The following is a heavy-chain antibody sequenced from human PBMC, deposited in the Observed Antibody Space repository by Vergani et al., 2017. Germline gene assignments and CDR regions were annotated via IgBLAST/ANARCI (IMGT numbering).Heavy chain of an antibody. Sequence: EVQLVESGGGLVKPGGSLRLSCAASGFTFSRYSMNWVRQAPGKGLGWVSSISSSSSYIYYADSVKGRFTISRDNAKNSLYLQMNSLRAEDTAVYYCAREEATKVSKDFQHWGQGTLVTVSS. CDR1: GFTFSRYS. CDR2: ISSSSSYI. V-gene: IGHV3-21*01. CDR3: AREEATKVSKDFQH. J-gene: IGHJ1*01. D-gene: IGHD1-14*01.